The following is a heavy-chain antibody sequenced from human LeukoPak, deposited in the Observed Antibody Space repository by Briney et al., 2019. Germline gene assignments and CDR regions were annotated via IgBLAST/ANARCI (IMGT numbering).Heavy chain of an antibody. Sequence: GASVKVSCKASGYIFTGYYMHWVRQAPGQGLEWMGWINPNSGGTNYAQKFQGRVTMTRDTSISTAYMELSRLRSDDTAVYYCAREDYDYVWGSYRTPLDYWGQGTLVTVSS. CDR1: GYIFTGYY. D-gene: IGHD3-16*02. V-gene: IGHV1-2*02. J-gene: IGHJ4*02. CDR3: AREDYDYVWGSYRTPLDY. CDR2: INPNSGGT.